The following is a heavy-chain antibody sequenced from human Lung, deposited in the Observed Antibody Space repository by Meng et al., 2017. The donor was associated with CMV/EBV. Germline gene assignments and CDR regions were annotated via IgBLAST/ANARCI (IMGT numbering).Heavy chain of an antibody. D-gene: IGHD2-15*01. J-gene: IGHJ4*02. CDR1: GGSFRGYS. Sequence: SXTXSLXCGISGGSFRGYSWSWIRQPPGKGLEWIGEINHSGTTNYNPSLTSRASKSLDTSKNQFSLKLSSVTAADTAMYYCASHIGWYSFYFDHWGQGTXVTVSS. CDR2: INHSGTT. CDR3: ASHIGWYSFYFDH. V-gene: IGHV4-34*01.